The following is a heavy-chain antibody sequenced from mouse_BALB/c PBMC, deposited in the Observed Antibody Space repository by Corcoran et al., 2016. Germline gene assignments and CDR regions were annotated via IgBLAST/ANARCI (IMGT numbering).Heavy chain of an antibody. CDR3: ATMVTMDY. V-gene: IGHV9-3-1*01. D-gene: IGHD2-2*01. J-gene: IGHJ4*01. Sequence: QIQLVQSGPALKKPGETVKISCKASGYTFTNYGMNWVKQAPGKGLKWMGWINTYTGEPTYADDFKGRFAFSLETSASTAYLQINNLKNEDTATYFCATMVTMDYWGQGTSVTVSS. CDR1: GYTFTNYG. CDR2: INTYTGEP.